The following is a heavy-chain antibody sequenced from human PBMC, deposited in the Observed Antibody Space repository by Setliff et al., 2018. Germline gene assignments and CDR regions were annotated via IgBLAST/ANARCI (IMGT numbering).Heavy chain of an antibody. J-gene: IGHJ6*03. CDR3: AREDGPNYYYYYMDI. V-gene: IGHV4-61*09. D-gene: IGHD2-8*01. Sequence: PSETLSLTCTVSGGSISSGNYYWSWIRQPAGKGLEWIGHIQTSGTTNYNPSLKSRVTISVDTSKNQFSLKLSAVTAADTAVYFCAREDGPNYYYYYMDIWGKGTKVTVSS. CDR1: GGSISSGNYY. CDR2: IQTSGTT.